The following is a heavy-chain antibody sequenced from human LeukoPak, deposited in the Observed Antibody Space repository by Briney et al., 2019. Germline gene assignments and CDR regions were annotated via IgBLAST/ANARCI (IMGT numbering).Heavy chain of an antibody. CDR3: ARVQGKYSYGHFDY. J-gene: IGHJ4*02. CDR1: GGTFSSYA. Sequence: GASLKVSCKASGGTFSSYAISWVRQAPGQGLEWMGGIIPIFGTANYAQKFQGRVTITADESTSTAYMELSSLRSEDTAVYYCARVQGKYSYGHFDYWGQGTLVTVSA. CDR2: IIPIFGTA. V-gene: IGHV1-69*13. D-gene: IGHD5-18*01.